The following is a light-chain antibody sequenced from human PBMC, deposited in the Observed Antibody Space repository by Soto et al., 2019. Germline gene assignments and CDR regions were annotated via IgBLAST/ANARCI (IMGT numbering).Light chain of an antibody. CDR2: KAS. CDR3: QQYHSYPWS. Sequence: DIQMTQSPSILSASVGDRVTITCRASQSISSWLAWFQQMPGKAPNLLIYKASNLQSGAPSRFSGSGSGTDFTLTSTSLQPDDFAAYYCQQYHSYPWSFGQGTRV. V-gene: IGKV1-5*03. CDR1: QSISSW. J-gene: IGKJ1*01.